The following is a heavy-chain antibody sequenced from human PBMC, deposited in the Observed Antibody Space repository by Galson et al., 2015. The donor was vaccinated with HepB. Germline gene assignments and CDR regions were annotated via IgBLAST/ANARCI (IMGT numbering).Heavy chain of an antibody. Sequence: SVKVSCKASGYTFTSYDMHWVRQAPGQRLEWMGWISAGSGNTKYSEKFQGRVTITRDTSASTAYMELSSLRSEDTAVYYCARDVIADNWFDPWGQGTLVTVSS. V-gene: IGHV1-3*01. J-gene: IGHJ5*02. CDR1: GYTFTSYD. CDR2: ISAGSGNT. CDR3: ARDVIADNWFDP.